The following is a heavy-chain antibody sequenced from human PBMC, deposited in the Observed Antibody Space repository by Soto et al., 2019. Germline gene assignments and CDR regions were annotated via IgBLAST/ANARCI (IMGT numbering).Heavy chain of an antibody. CDR1: GGSISSGGYY. V-gene: IGHV4-31*03. CDR3: ARVRFWSSIAARPDPYYFDY. Sequence: SETLSLTCTVSGGSISSGGYYWSWIRQHPGKGLEWIGYIYYSGSTYYNPSLKSRVTISVDTSKNQFSLKLSSVTAADTAVYYCARVRFWSSIAARPDPYYFDYWGQGTLVTVSS. CDR2: IYYSGST. J-gene: IGHJ4*02. D-gene: IGHD6-6*01.